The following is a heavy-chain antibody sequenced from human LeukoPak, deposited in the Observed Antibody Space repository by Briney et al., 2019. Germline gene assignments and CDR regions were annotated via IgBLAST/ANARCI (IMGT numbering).Heavy chain of an antibody. J-gene: IGHJ4*02. CDR2: IYSGGN. CDR3: AREQIWSWGY. V-gene: IGHV3-66*01. D-gene: IGHD3-10*01. CDR1: GFTVSSNY. Sequence: AGGSLRLSCAASGFTVSSNYMSWVRQAPRTGLEWVSIIYSGGNYYAGSVKGRFTVSRDNAKNMVYLQMNSLRAEDTAVYYCAREQIWSWGYWGQGTLVTVSS.